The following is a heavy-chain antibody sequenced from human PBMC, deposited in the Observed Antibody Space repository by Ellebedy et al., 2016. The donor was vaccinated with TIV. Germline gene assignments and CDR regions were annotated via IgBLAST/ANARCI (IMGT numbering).Heavy chain of an antibody. J-gene: IGHJ5*02. CDR3: ARSTPGYSSSWYLTGMERYWFDP. CDR2: INHSGST. Sequence: SETLSLXXAVYGGSFSGYYWSWIRQPPGKGLEWIGEINHSGSTNYNPSLKSRVTISVDTSKNQFSLKLSSVTAADTAVHYCARSTPGYSSSWYLTGMERYWFDPWGQGTLVTVSS. D-gene: IGHD6-13*01. V-gene: IGHV4-34*01. CDR1: GGSFSGYY.